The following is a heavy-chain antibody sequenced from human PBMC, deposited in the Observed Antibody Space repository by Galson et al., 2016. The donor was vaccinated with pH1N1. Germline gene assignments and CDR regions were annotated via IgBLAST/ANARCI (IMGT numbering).Heavy chain of an antibody. CDR2: LSGSGSST. CDR3: AKHDGSGYYYSRRLS. CDR1: GFTFKNYD. D-gene: IGHD3-22*01. Sequence: SLRLSCAASGFTFKNYDMTWVRQAPWKGLEWVSTLSGSGSSTYYGDSVRGRFTISRDNSKNTLFLQMSSLRAEDTAIYYCAKHDGSGYYYSRRLSWGQGTLVTVSS. J-gene: IGHJ5*02. V-gene: IGHV3-23*01.